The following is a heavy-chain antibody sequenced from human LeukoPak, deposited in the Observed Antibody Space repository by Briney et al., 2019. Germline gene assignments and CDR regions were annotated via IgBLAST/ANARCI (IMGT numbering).Heavy chain of an antibody. CDR2: ISAYNGNT. D-gene: IGHD1-20*01. V-gene: IGHV1-18*01. Sequence: ASVKVSCKASGYTFTSYGISWLRQAPGQGLEWMGWISAYNGNTNYAQQLQGRGTMTTDTSTSTAYMELRILRSDDTAVYYCARDRYNWNYYYYYYMDVWGKGTTVTVSS. J-gene: IGHJ6*03. CDR3: ARDRYNWNYYYYYYMDV. CDR1: GYTFTSYG.